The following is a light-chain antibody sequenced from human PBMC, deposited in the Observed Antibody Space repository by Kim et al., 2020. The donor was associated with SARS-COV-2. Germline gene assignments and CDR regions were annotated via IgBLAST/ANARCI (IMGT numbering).Light chain of an antibody. CDR2: RAS. V-gene: IGKV1-5*03. CDR1: ESINDW. CDR3: QQFSISPWT. J-gene: IGKJ1*01. Sequence: GDRVTITCRASESINDWLAWYQQKPGKAPNLLIYRASSLESGVPSRFSGSGSGTEFTLTISSLQPDDLAIYYCQQFSISPWTFGQGTKVDIK.